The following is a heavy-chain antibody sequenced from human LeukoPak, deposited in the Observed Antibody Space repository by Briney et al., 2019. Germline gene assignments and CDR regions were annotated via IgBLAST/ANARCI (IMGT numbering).Heavy chain of an antibody. V-gene: IGHV3-9*01. Sequence: GRSLRLSCAASGFSFEAYGMYWVRQAPGKGLEWVSGITWNSDDMAYADSVKGRFTISRDNAKNCLYLQMNSLTVEDTALYCCTRVTSWRTGFDYWGQGTLVTVSS. CDR1: GFSFEAYG. CDR3: TRVTSWRTGFDY. J-gene: IGHJ4*02. CDR2: ITWNSDDM. D-gene: IGHD1-1*01.